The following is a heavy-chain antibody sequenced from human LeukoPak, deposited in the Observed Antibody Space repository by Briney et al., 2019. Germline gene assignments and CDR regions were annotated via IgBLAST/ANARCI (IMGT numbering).Heavy chain of an antibody. V-gene: IGHV3-23*01. CDR1: GFTFSSYA. D-gene: IGHD1-26*01. CDR2: ISTSGVST. J-gene: IGHJ4*02. CDR3: AKNTSGTCLDY. Sequence: GGSLRLSCAASGFTFSSYAMTWVRQAPGKGLEWVSSISTSGVSTNYAVSVKGRFTISRDNSKTMVYLQMNSLRAEDTAVYYCAKNTSGTCLDYWGQGILVTVSS.